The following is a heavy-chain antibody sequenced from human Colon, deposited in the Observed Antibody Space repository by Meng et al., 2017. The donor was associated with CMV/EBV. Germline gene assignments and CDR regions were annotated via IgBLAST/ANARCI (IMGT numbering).Heavy chain of an antibody. J-gene: IGHJ4*02. V-gene: IGHV4-34*01. CDR1: GGSFSGYY. CDR3: ASILFAAAAGGWGGY. Sequence: QVQLPQVVAGLLKPSETLSLTCAVYGGSFSGYYWSWIRQPPGKGLEWIGEINHSGSTNYNPSLKSRVTISVDTSKNQFSLKLSSVTAADTAVYYCASILFAAAAGGWGGYWGQGTLVTVSS. CDR2: INHSGST. D-gene: IGHD6-13*01.